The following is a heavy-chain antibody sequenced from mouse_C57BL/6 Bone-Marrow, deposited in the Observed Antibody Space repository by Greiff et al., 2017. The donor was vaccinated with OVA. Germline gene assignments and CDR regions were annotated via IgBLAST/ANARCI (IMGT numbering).Heavy chain of an antibody. CDR2: ISSGSSTI. V-gene: IGHV5-17*01. CDR3: YCSPFAY. CDR1: GFPFSDYG. D-gene: IGHD1-1*01. Sequence: EVKLMESGGGLVKPGGSLNLPCAASGFPFSDYGIHGVRQAPEKGLEGVAYISSGSSTIYYADTVKGRFTISRDNAKNTLYLRMTSLGAEDTAMYYCYCSPFAYWGQGTPVTVSS. J-gene: IGHJ3*01.